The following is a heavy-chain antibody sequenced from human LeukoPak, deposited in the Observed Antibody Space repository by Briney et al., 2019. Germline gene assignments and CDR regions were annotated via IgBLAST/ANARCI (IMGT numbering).Heavy chain of an antibody. D-gene: IGHD2-2*01. CDR3: AKGTDTSCRQNFDI. CDR2: ITSSGDGT. Sequence: GGSLTLSCAASGFTFTCYGMHWVRQAPGKGLEWVSSITSSGDGTFYTDALSGRFTISRDTGKKAVFLNMKNLTRGDSALYYCAKGTDTSCRQNFDIWGQGTLVTVSS. V-gene: IGHV3-23*01. CDR1: GFTFTCYG. J-gene: IGHJ4*02.